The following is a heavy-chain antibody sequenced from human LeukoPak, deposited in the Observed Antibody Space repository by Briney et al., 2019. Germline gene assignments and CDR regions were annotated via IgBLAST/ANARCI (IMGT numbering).Heavy chain of an antibody. V-gene: IGHV4-31*03. Sequence: SETLSLTCTVSGGSISSGGYYWSWLRQHPGKGLEWIGYIYYSGSTYYNPSLKSRVTISVDTSKNQFSLKLSSVTAADTAVYYCARSLLCGGDCYFSYYYGMDVWGQGTTVTVSS. D-gene: IGHD2-21*02. CDR3: ARSLLCGGDCYFSYYYGMDV. J-gene: IGHJ6*02. CDR2: IYYSGST. CDR1: GGSISSGGYY.